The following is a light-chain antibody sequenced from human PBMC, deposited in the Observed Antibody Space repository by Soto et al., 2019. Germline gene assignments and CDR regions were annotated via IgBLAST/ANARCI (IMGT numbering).Light chain of an antibody. Sequence: EIVMTPSPATLSVSPGERATLSCRASQRVSSNFAWYQQKPGQAPRLLIYGASTRATGIPARFSGSGSGTESTLTISSLQSEDFSVYYCHQYNNWPRTFGQGTKVEIK. J-gene: IGKJ1*01. CDR1: QRVSSN. CDR3: HQYNNWPRT. V-gene: IGKV3-15*01. CDR2: GAS.